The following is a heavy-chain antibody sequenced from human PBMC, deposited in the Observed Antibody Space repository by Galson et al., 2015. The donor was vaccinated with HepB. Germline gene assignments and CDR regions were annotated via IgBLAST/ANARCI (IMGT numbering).Heavy chain of an antibody. CDR3: ARFPPYCSDSSCYGAHRHYYYGMDV. D-gene: IGHD2-2*01. Sequence: SLRLSCAASGFTFSNYWMSWVRQAPGKGLEWVADIKQGGSEKYYVDSVKGRFTISRDNAKNSLYLQMNSLRAEDTAVYNCARFPPYCSDSSCYGAHRHYYYGMDVWGRGTTVTVSS. V-gene: IGHV3-7*03. CDR2: IKQGGSEK. CDR1: GFTFSNYW. J-gene: IGHJ6*02.